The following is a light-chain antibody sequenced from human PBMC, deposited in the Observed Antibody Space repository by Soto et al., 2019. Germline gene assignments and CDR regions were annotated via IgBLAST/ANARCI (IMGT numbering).Light chain of an antibody. CDR3: QQYNNWT. Sequence: EIVMTQSPGTLSVSPGERATLSCRASQNVGSNLAWYQQKPGQAPRLLIYGASTRATGIPARFSGSGSGTEFTLTISSLQSEAFAVYYCQQYNNWTFGQGTKVEIK. CDR1: QNVGSN. CDR2: GAS. J-gene: IGKJ1*01. V-gene: IGKV3-15*01.